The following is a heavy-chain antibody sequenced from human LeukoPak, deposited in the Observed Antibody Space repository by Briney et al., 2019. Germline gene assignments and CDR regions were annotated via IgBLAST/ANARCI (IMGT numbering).Heavy chain of an antibody. CDR3: ARDLLPDDAFDI. CDR2: ISSSGSYI. Sequence: GGSLRLSCAASGFTFSSYSMNWVRQAPGKGLEWVSSISSSGSYIYYADSVKGRFTISRDNAKNSLYLQMNSLRAEDTAVYYCARDLLPDDAFDIWGQGTMVTVSS. J-gene: IGHJ3*02. CDR1: GFTFSSYS. V-gene: IGHV3-21*01.